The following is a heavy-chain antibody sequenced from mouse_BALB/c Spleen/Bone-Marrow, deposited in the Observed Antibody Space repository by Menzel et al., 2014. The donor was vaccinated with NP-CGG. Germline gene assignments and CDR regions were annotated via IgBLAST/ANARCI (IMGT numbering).Heavy chain of an antibody. CDR2: ISNGGGST. CDR3: ARQDYSYYYAMDY. J-gene: IGHJ4*01. CDR1: GFTFSDYY. V-gene: IGHV5-12*02. Sequence: EVMLVESGGGLVQPGGSLKLSCATSGFTFSDYYMYWVRQTPEKRLEWVAYISNGGGSTYYPDTVKGQFTISRDNAKNTLYLQMSRLKSEDTAMYYCARQDYSYYYAMDYWGQGTSVTVSS. D-gene: IGHD2-13*01.